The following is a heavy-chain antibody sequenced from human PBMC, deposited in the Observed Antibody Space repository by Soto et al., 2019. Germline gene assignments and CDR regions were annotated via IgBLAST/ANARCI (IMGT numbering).Heavy chain of an antibody. D-gene: IGHD6-19*01. CDR3: VREDSGWYSSDSFDF. V-gene: IGHV3-23*01. CDR1: VFTFTNYA. CDR2: ISGSGSSA. Sequence: QAWGSLPLSCAASVFTFTNYAMNWVRQAPGKGLEWVSVISGSGSSAYYADSVQGRFTISRDNSKNTLYLQMNSLRAEDTAIYYCVREDSGWYSSDSFDFWGRGTMVTVSS. J-gene: IGHJ3*01.